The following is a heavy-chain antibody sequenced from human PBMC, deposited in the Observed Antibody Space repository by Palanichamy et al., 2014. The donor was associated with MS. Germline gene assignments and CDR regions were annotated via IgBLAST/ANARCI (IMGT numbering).Heavy chain of an antibody. V-gene: IGHV4-4*02. Sequence: QVHLQESGPGLVKPSGTLSLTCAVSDGPISSSNWWTWVRQSPGRGLEWIGEIYHTGSTDYNPSLRSRVTISMDKSKNQFSLKLTSVTAADTAVYFCARKDNYFDTSAYFHYWYFDLWGRGTLVTVSS. D-gene: IGHD3-22*01. CDR2: IYHTGST. CDR1: DGPISSSNW. J-gene: IGHJ2*01. CDR3: ARKDNYFDTSAYFHYWYFDL.